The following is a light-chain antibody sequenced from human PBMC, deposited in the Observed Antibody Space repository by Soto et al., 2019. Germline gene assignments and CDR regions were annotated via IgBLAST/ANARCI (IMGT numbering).Light chain of an antibody. V-gene: IGKV3-20*01. CDR3: QQYGSSLFT. CDR2: GTS. J-gene: IGKJ3*01. Sequence: EIFLAQSPATLSLSPGERATLSCRASQSVSSKYLAWYQQKPGQAPRVLIYGTSIRASGVPERFSGGGSGTDFTLTITRLEPEDFAVYYCQQYGSSLFTFGPGTKVDIK. CDR1: QSVSSKY.